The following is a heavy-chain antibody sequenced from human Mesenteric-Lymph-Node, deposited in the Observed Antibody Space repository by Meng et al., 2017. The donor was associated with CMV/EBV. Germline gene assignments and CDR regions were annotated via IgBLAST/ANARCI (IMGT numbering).Heavy chain of an antibody. J-gene: IGHJ4*02. CDR1: TFGSDA. V-gene: IGHV1-69*01. D-gene: IGHD3-10*01. CDR3: ARAGYYYGPGIQYYFDY. CDR2: IIPIFGTA. Sequence: TFGSDAISWVRQAPGQGLEWMEGIIPIFGTANYAQKFQGRVTITADESTSTAYMELSSLRSEDTAVYYCARAGYYYGPGIQYYFDYWGQGTLVTVSS.